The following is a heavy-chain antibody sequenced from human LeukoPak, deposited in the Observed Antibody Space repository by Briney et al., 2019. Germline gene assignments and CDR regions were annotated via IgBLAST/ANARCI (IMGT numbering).Heavy chain of an antibody. Sequence: GGSLTLSCAASGFALSSYAVHWVRQAPGKGLEYVSAISSNGGSTYYANSVKGRFTISRDNSKNTLYLQMGSLRAEDMAVYYWARGPLWRYFDYWGQGTQVTVSS. CDR3: ARGPLWRYFDY. D-gene: IGHD1-1*01. CDR1: GFALSSYA. CDR2: ISSNGGST. J-gene: IGHJ4*02. V-gene: IGHV3-64*01.